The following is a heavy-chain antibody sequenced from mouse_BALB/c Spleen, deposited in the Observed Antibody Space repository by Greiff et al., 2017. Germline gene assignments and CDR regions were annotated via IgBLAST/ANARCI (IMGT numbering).Heavy chain of an antibody. V-gene: IGHV5-17*02. D-gene: IGHD1-1*01. CDR3: ARSATLHSYGSRYDAMDY. Sequence: EVKLMESGGGLVQPGGSRKLSCAASGFTFSSFGMHWVRQAPEKGLEWVAYISSGSSTSYYADTVKGRFTISRDNPKNTLFLQMTSLRSEDTAMYYCARSATLHSYGSRYDAMDYWGQGTSVTVSS. J-gene: IGHJ4*01. CDR2: ISSGSSTS. CDR1: GFTFSSFG.